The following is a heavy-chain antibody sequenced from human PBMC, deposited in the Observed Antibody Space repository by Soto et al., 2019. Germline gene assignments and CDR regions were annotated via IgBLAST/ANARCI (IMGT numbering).Heavy chain of an antibody. Sequence: QVLLVQSGAEVKKPGASVKVSCKASGYTLTRYGITWVRQAPGQGLEWMGSISAYNANTNYAQKLQGRLTMTTDTSTSTAYRELRSLTSDDTAVYYCAREVFRYFDLWGRGTLVSVSS. CDR2: ISAYNANT. CDR1: GYTLTRYG. V-gene: IGHV1-18*01. CDR3: AREVFRYFDL. D-gene: IGHD1-20*01. J-gene: IGHJ2*01.